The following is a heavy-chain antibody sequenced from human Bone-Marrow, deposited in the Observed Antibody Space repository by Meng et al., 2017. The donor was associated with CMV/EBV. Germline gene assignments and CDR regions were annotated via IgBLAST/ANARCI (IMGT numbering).Heavy chain of an antibody. CDR1: GYTFTGYY. V-gene: IGHV1-2*02. CDR3: VHEARHNAHALDV. J-gene: IGHJ6*02. CDR2: INPNSGGT. Sequence: ASVKVSCKSSGYTFTGYYMHWVRQAPGQGLEWMGWINPNSGGTNYAQKFQGRVTMTRDTSISTAHMELSRLRSDDTAVYYCVHEARHNAHALDVWGQGTTVTVSS. D-gene: IGHD2-2*01.